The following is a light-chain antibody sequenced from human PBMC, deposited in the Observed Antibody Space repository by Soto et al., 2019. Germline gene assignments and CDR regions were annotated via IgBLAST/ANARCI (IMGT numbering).Light chain of an antibody. CDR2: DAS. CDR1: QSVGSS. V-gene: IGKV3-11*01. J-gene: IGKJ3*01. CDR3: QQRSNWPPEVT. Sequence: EIVLTQSPDTLSLSPGERATLSCRASQSVGSSLAWYQQKPGQAPRLLIYDASIRATGIPARFSGSGSGTDFTLTISSREPEDFAVYDCQQRSNWPPEVTFGPWTKVDI.